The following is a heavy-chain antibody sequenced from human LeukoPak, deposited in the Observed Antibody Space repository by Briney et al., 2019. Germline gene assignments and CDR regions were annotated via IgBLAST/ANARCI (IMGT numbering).Heavy chain of an antibody. CDR1: GYTFTSYD. CDR3: ARVRRFGELLHGYDAFDI. Sequence: ASVKVSCKASGYTFTSYDINWVRQATGQGLEWMGWMNPNSGNTGYAQKFQGRVTMTRNTSISTVYMELSSLRSEDMAVYYCARVRRFGELLHGYDAFDIWGQGTMVTVSS. CDR2: MNPNSGNT. J-gene: IGHJ3*02. V-gene: IGHV1-8*01. D-gene: IGHD3-10*01.